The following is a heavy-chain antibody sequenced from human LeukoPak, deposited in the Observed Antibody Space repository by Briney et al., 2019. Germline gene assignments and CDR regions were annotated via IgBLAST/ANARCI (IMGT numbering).Heavy chain of an antibody. CDR1: GGTFSSYA. Sequence: SVKVSCKASGGTFSSYAISWVRQAPGQGLEWMGGIIPIFGTANYAQKFQDRVTITADKSTSTAYMELSSLRSEDTAVYYCARVGSGWSLGFDYWGQGTLVTVSS. D-gene: IGHD6-19*01. CDR2: IIPIFGTA. CDR3: ARVGSGWSLGFDY. J-gene: IGHJ4*02. V-gene: IGHV1-69*06.